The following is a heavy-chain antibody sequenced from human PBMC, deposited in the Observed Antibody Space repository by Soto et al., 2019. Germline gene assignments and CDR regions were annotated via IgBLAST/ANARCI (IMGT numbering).Heavy chain of an antibody. CDR3: ARDHYSGYDWGFDY. J-gene: IGHJ4*02. D-gene: IGHD5-12*01. V-gene: IGHV4-59*05. Sequence: SETLSLTCTVSGGSISSYYWSWIRQPPGKGLEWIGSIYYSGSTYYNPSLKSRVTISVDTSRNQFSLKLSSVTAADTAVYYCARDHYSGYDWGFDYWGQGTLVTVSS. CDR2: IYYSGST. CDR1: GGSISSYY.